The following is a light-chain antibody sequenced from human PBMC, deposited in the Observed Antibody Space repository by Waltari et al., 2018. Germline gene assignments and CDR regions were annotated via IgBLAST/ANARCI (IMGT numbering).Light chain of an antibody. CDR3: QQYYNYPPIT. Sequence: CRASQGISSYLAWYQQKPGKVPKLLIYAASTLQSGVPSRFSGSGSGTDFILTISCLQSEDFATYYCQQYYNYPPITFGQGTRLEIK. V-gene: IGKV1-8*01. CDR2: AAS. CDR1: QGISSY. J-gene: IGKJ5*01.